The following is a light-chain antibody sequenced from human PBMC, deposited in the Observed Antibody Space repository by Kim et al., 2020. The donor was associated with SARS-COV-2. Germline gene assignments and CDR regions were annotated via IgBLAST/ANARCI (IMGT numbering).Light chain of an antibody. CDR3: QSYDTGNPYWV. V-gene: IGLV6-57*03. Sequence: TVAISCTRSSGSIDNNYVQWYQKRPGSATTTVIDEFKQRPSGVPERFSGSIDRSSNSASLTISGLKTEDEADYYCQSYDTGNPYWVFGGGTQLTVL. J-gene: IGLJ3*02. CDR1: SGSIDNNY. CDR2: EFK.